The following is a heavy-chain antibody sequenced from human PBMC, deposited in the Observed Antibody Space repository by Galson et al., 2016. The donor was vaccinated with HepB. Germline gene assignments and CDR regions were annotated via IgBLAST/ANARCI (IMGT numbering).Heavy chain of an antibody. J-gene: IGHJ4*02. CDR2: IYHGGRT. CDR1: GGSIRSYDW. D-gene: IGHD6-25*01. V-gene: IGHV4-4*02. Sequence: SETLSLTCAVSGGSIRSYDWWNWVRQAPGKGLEWIGEIYHGGRTIYNPSLKSRVTIFVDTSRNQFSLRLTSVTAADTARYYCARLELAAAVRWGRGTLVTVSS. CDR3: ARLELAAAVR.